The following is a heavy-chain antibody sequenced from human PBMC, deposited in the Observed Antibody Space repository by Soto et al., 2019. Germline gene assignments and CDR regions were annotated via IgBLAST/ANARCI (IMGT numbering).Heavy chain of an antibody. J-gene: IGHJ3*02. V-gene: IGHV3-30*18. Sequence: QVQLVESGGGVVQPGRSLRLSCAASGFTFSSYGMHWVRQAPGKGLEWVAVISYDGSNKYYADSVKGRFTISRDNSKNTLYLQMNSLRAEDTAVYYCAKEFQYYYDTYGAFDIWGQGAMVTVSS. CDR3: AKEFQYYYDTYGAFDI. CDR2: ISYDGSNK. CDR1: GFTFSSYG. D-gene: IGHD3-22*01.